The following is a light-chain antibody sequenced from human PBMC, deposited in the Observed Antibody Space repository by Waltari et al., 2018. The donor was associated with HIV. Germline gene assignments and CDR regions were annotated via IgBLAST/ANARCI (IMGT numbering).Light chain of an antibody. V-gene: IGKV3-15*01. CDR1: QTVSTK. CDR2: GAS. Sequence: VMTQFQATLSVSQGERVALSCRASQTVSTKLAWYQYKPGQAPSVLIYGASTRAPGPPARFSGSGSGSEFTLTITNVQSEDSAVSFCQQYNNWPPNTFGQGTKLEIK. CDR3: QQYNNWPPNT. J-gene: IGKJ2*01.